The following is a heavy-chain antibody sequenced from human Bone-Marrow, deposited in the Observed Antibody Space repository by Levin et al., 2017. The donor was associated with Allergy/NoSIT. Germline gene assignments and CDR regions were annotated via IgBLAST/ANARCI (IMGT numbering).Heavy chain of an antibody. D-gene: IGHD3-10*01. CDR3: AKEHEGVWFVDSSGAYYDAMDV. Sequence: GESLKISYAASGFTFNTYGMHWVRQAPGKGLEWLAVISFDGSNKDYADSVKGRSTISRDNSKNTLYLQMNGLSADDTAVYYCAKEHEGVWFVDSSGAYYDAMDVWGRGTTVTVSS. CDR1: GFTFNTYG. V-gene: IGHV3-30*18. CDR2: ISFDGSNK. J-gene: IGHJ6*02.